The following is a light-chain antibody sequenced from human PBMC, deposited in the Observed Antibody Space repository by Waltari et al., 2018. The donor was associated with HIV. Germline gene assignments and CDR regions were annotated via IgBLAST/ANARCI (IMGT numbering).Light chain of an antibody. CDR3: SSYTSSSTLV. CDR1: SSDVGGYNY. V-gene: IGLV2-14*01. J-gene: IGLJ2*01. CDR2: EFS. Sequence: QSALTQPASVSGSPGQSITIPCTGTSSDVGGYNYVSWYQQHPGKAPKLKIYEFSTRPSGVSNRFSGSKSGNTASLTISGLQAEDEADYYCSSYTSSSTLVFGGGTELTVL.